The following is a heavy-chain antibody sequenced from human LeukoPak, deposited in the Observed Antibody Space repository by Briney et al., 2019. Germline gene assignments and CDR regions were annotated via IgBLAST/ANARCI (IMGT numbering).Heavy chain of an antibody. CDR2: ISTSSNNI. J-gene: IGHJ4*02. Sequence: GGSLRLSCAASGFTFSTYTMNWVRQARGKGLEWVSSISTSSNNIYYSDSMKGRFTISRDNAKNSLFLQMNSLRAEDTAVYYCAKDAMVRGVISRYYFDYWGQGTLVTVSS. D-gene: IGHD3-10*01. CDR1: GFTFSTYT. V-gene: IGHV3-21*04. CDR3: AKDAMVRGVISRYYFDY.